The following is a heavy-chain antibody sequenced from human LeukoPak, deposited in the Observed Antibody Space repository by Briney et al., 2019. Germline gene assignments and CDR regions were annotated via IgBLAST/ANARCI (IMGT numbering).Heavy chain of an antibody. D-gene: IGHD3-22*01. J-gene: IGHJ4*02. CDR1: GGSISSSSYY. V-gene: IGHV4-39*02. CDR3: ARDYYDSSGDY. CDR2: IYYSGST. Sequence: SETLSLTCTVSGGSISSSSYYWGWIRQPPGKGLEWIGSIYYSGSTYYNPSLKSRVTISVDTSKNQFSLKLSSVTAADTAVYYCARDYYDSSGDYWGQGTLVTVSS.